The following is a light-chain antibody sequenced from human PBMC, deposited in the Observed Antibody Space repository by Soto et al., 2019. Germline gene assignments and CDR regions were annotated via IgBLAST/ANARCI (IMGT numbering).Light chain of an antibody. CDR3: QHYNNWPFT. V-gene: IGKV3-15*01. J-gene: IGKJ3*01. Sequence: EIVMTQSPATLSVSPGERATLSCRASQSVSSNLAWYQQKPGQAPRLLIYGASTRATGIPARFSGSGSGTAFTLTISSLQSEDFAVYYCQHYNNWPFTFGPGTNVHIK. CDR1: QSVSSN. CDR2: GAS.